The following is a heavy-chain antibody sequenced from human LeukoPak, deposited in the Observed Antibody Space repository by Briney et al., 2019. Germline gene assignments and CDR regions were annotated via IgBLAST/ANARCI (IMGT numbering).Heavy chain of an antibody. CDR1: GFTFYMYA. CDR3: AKDRPNFHENSGHYYRRDGDS. J-gene: IGHJ5*01. Sequence: GGSLRLSCAASGFTFYMYAMSWVRQAPGKGLEWVASMCGTAGCTFYPDSVKGRFTISRDNSKNVLYLRMNSLTAEDTAIYYCAKDRPNFHENSGHYYRRDGDSWGQGTLVTVSS. CDR2: MCGTAGCT. V-gene: IGHV3-23*01. D-gene: IGHD3-22*01.